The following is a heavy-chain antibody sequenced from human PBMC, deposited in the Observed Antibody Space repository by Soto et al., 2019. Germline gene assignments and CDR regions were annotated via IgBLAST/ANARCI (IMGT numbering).Heavy chain of an antibody. CDR1: GGSINTFY. CDR2: IFSSGST. D-gene: IGHD5-12*01. V-gene: IGHV4-4*07. CDR3: AREGSYSAYNFAHGIQLWSFDF. J-gene: IGHJ4*02. Sequence: SETLSLTCTVSGGSINTFYWSWVRQPAGKGLEWIGRIFSSGSTSFNPSLESRVAMSVDTSKNHFSLNLSSVTAADMAVYYCAREGSYSAYNFAHGIQLWSFDFWGQRALVTVSS.